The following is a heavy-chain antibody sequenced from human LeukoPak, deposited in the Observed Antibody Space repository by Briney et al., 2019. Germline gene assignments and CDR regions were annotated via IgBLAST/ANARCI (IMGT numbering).Heavy chain of an antibody. CDR2: IYYSGST. CDR1: GGSISSSNW. Sequence: SGTLSLTCAVSGGSISSSNWWSWIRQPPGKGLEWIGYIYYSGSTNYNPSLKSRVTISVDTSKNQFSLKLSSVTAADTAVYYCARHRGTYGSGILEAFDIWGQGTMVTVSS. J-gene: IGHJ3*02. CDR3: ARHRGTYGSGILEAFDI. V-gene: IGHV4-59*08. D-gene: IGHD3-10*01.